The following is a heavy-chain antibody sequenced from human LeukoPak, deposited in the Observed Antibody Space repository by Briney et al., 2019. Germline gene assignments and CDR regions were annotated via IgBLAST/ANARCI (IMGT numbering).Heavy chain of an antibody. D-gene: IGHD3-10*01. CDR1: GFTFSSYW. CDR3: ARDARPNYYTSGSGI. V-gene: IGHV3-7*01. Sequence: PGGSLRLSCATSGFTFSSYWMSWVRQAPGKGLEWVANINQHGNEKYYVDSVKGRLTISRDNAKNSLYLQMNSLRAGDTAVYYCARDARPNYYTSGSGIWGLGTLVTVSS. J-gene: IGHJ4*02. CDR2: INQHGNEK.